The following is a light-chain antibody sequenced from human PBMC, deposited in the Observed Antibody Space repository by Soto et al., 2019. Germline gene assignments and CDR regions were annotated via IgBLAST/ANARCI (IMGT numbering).Light chain of an antibody. V-gene: IGLV1-44*01. CDR1: SSNIGSNT. CDR3: AVWDDSLNGCV. Sequence: QSVVTQPPSEFGTPGQRVTISCSGSSSNIGSNTVNWYQQLPGTAPKLLIFSNNPRPSGVPDRFSGSKSGTSASLAISGLQSEDEADYYCAVWDDSLNGCVFGTGTKLTVL. J-gene: IGLJ1*01. CDR2: SNN.